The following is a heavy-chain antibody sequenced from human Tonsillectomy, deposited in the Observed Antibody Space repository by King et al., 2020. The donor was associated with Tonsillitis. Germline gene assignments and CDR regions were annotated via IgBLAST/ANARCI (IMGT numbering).Heavy chain of an antibody. CDR3: ARLPTGYPNWFDP. D-gene: IGHD3-9*01. V-gene: IGHV4-39*01. CDR1: GVSITISTYS. J-gene: IGHJ5*02. CDR2: FPSNGYS. Sequence: QLQESGPGLVKPSETLSLTCTVSGVSITISTYSWGWLRQPPGKSLEWISTFPSNGYSYYHPSLNSPATISLDTYTTQFSLKLTSVTATDTAHYYCARLPTGYPNWFDPWGQGTLVTVSS.